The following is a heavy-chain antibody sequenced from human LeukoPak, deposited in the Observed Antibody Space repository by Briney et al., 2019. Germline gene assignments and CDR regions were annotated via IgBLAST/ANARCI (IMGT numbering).Heavy chain of an antibody. Sequence: PSETLSLTCTVSGGSISSYSYFWDWIRQPPGRGLEWIGTIYYSGSTYSNPSLKSRVTISVDTSKNQFSLKLGSVTAADTAVYYCARQISQQLAWFDPWGQGTLVTVSS. D-gene: IGHD6-13*01. V-gene: IGHV4-39*01. CDR2: IYYSGST. J-gene: IGHJ5*02. CDR1: GGSISSYSYF. CDR3: ARQISQQLAWFDP.